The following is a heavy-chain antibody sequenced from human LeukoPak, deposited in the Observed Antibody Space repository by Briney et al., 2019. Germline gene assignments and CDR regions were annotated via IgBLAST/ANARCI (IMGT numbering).Heavy chain of an antibody. CDR1: GFTFSSYD. V-gene: IGHV3-13*01. CDR3: ARGQAVAGTDAFDY. Sequence: QSGGSLRLSCAASGFTFSSYDMHWVRQATGKGLEWVSAIGTAGDTYYPGSVKGRFTISRENAKNSLYLQMNSLRAGDTAVYYCARGQAVAGTDAFDYWGQGTLVTVSS. J-gene: IGHJ4*02. CDR2: IGTAGDT. D-gene: IGHD6-19*01.